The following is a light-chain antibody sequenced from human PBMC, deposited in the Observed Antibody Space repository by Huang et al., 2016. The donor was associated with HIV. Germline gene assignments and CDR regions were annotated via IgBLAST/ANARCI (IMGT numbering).Light chain of an antibody. J-gene: IGKJ1*01. V-gene: IGKV3-11*01. CDR3: QQRSNWPRT. CDR1: QSVSTF. Sequence: EIVLTQSPATLSLSPGERATLSCRASQSVSTFLAWFQQRPGKAPRLLIYDASNRATGIPARFSGGGSGTDFTLTISSLEPEDSAVYYCQQRSNWPRTFGQGTKVEIK. CDR2: DAS.